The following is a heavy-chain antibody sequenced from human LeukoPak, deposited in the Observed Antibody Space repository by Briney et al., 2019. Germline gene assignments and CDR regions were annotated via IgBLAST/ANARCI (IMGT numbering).Heavy chain of an antibody. CDR2: IKEDGSKE. Sequence: GGSLRLSCAASGFTLSRYWMSWVRQAPGKGLEWLADIKEDGSKEYFVDSVKGRFTISRDNTKNSVYLQMNSLRAEDTAVYYCARDFGDSSGWYNDYWGQGTLVIVSS. J-gene: IGHJ4*02. D-gene: IGHD6-19*01. CDR1: GFTLSRYW. V-gene: IGHV3-7*01. CDR3: ARDFGDSSGWYNDY.